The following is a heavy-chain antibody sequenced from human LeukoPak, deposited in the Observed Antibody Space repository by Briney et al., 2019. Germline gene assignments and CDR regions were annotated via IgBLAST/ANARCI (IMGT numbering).Heavy chain of an antibody. CDR1: GFTFSSYA. Sequence: GGSLRLSCAASGFTFSSYAMSWVRQAPGKGLEWVSAISGSGGSTYYADSVKGRFTISRDNSKNTLYLQMNSLRAEDTAVYYCAKDPFFGYSYGYEDYWGQGTLVTVSS. J-gene: IGHJ4*02. CDR3: AKDPFFGYSYGYEDY. CDR2: ISGSGGST. V-gene: IGHV3-23*01. D-gene: IGHD5-18*01.